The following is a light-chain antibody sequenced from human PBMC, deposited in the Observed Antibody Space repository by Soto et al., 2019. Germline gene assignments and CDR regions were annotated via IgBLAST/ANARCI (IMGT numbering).Light chain of an antibody. V-gene: IGKV3-11*01. CDR1: QSVSSF. CDR2: DAS. CDR3: QQRSIWPIT. Sequence: EIVLTQSPATLSLSPGERVTLSCRASQSVSSFLAWYRQKPGQAPRLLIYDASNRATGIPARFSGSGSGTDFTLTISSLEPEDFAVYYCQQRSIWPITFGQGTRLEIK. J-gene: IGKJ5*01.